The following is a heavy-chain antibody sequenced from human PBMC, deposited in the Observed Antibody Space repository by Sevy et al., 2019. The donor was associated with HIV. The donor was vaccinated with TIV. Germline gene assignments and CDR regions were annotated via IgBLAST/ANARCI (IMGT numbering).Heavy chain of an antibody. CDR1: GFTFSSYY. J-gene: IGHJ6*02. D-gene: IGHD3-10*01. CDR2: ISGISNYI. Sequence: GGSLRLSCAASGFTFSSYYMNWVRQAPGKGLEWVSSISGISNYIYYADSVKGRFTISRDNAKNSLYLQMNSLRAEDTAVYYCAKRLVSWDGMDVWGQGTMVTVSS. CDR3: AKRLVSWDGMDV. V-gene: IGHV3-21*01.